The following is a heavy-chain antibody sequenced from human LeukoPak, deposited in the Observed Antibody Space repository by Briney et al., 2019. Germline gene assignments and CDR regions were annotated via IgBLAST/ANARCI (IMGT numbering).Heavy chain of an antibody. D-gene: IGHD1-26*01. Sequence: GGSLRLFCAASGFTFRSYRMNWVRQAPGKGLEGGSSISSRSSYIYYADSVKGRFTISRDKAKNSLYMQMNRLRGEDTAVYYCARGHRSSGRSKDDAFDIWGQGTMVTVSS. CDR3: ARGHRSSGRSKDDAFDI. CDR1: GFTFRSYR. CDR2: ISSRSSYI. V-gene: IGHV3-21*01. J-gene: IGHJ3*02.